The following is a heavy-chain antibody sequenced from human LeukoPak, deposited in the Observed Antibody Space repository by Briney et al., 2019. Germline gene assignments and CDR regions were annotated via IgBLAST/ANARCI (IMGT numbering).Heavy chain of an antibody. D-gene: IGHD3-10*01. Sequence: GGSLRLSCAASGLTVSRNYMSWVRQAPGKGLESVSVIYSGGSTYYADSVRGRFTISRDNAKNTLYLQMNSLRVEDTAVYYCARVGGHWGQGTLVTVSS. J-gene: IGHJ4*02. CDR3: ARVGGH. V-gene: IGHV3-53*01. CDR2: IYSGGST. CDR1: GLTVSRNY.